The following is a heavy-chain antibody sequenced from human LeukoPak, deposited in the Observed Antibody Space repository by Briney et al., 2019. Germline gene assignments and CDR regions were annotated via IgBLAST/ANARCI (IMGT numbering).Heavy chain of an antibody. D-gene: IGHD5-18*01. V-gene: IGHV1-69*05. CDR2: VIPIFGTA. Sequence: ASVKVSCKASGGTFSSYAISWVRQAPGQGLEWMGRVIPIFGTANYAQKFQGRVTITTDESTSTAYMELSSLRSEDTAVYYCARAGIQLWSAFDIWGQGTMVTVSS. J-gene: IGHJ3*02. CDR3: ARAGIQLWSAFDI. CDR1: GGTFSSYA.